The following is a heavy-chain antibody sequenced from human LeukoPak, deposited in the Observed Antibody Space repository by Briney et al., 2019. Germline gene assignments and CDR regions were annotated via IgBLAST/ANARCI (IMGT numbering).Heavy chain of an antibody. CDR3: ARKYSSGWYVPNGFDY. V-gene: IGHV1-2*02. D-gene: IGHD6-19*01. CDR1: GYTFTSYA. J-gene: IGHJ4*02. CDR2: INPNSGGT. Sequence: GASVKVSCKASGYTFTSYAMNWVRQAPGQGLEWMGWINPNSGGTNYAQKFQGRVTMTRDTSISTAYMELSRLRSDDTAVYYCARKYSSGWYVPNGFDYWGQGTLVTVSS.